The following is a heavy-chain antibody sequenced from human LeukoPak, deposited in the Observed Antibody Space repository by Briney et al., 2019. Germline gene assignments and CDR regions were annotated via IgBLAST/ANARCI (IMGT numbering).Heavy chain of an antibody. D-gene: IGHD3-10*01. V-gene: IGHV1-18*01. CDR2: ISAYNGNT. Sequence: ASVKVSCKASGYTFTSYGISWVRQAPGQGLEWMGWISAYNGNTNYAQKLQGRVTMTTDTSTSTAYMELRNLRSDDTAVYYCARDSPSPYFDAFDIWGQGTMVTVSS. CDR3: ARDSPSPYFDAFDI. J-gene: IGHJ3*02. CDR1: GYTFTSYG.